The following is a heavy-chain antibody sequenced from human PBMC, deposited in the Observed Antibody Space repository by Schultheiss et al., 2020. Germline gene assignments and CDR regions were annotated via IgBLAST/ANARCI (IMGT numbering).Heavy chain of an antibody. CDR2: IKSDGSST. J-gene: IGHJ3*02. Sequence: GGSLRLSCAASGFTFDDYAMHWVRQAPGKGLVWVSRIKSDGSSTSYADSVKGRFTISRDNAKNTLYLQMNSLRAEDTAVYYCTRDSVVFINGWYGAFDIWGQGTMVTVSS. V-gene: IGHV3-74*01. CDR3: TRDSVVFINGWYGAFDI. CDR1: GFTFDDYA. D-gene: IGHD6-19*01.